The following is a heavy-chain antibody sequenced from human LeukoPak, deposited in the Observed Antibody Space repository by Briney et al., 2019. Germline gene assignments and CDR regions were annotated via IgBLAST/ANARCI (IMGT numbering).Heavy chain of an antibody. CDR3: AREGVHCSGRSCLKAY. CDR2: IKKDGSEK. CDR1: GFTFSTYW. V-gene: IGHV3-7*03. Sequence: HTGGSLRLSCAASGFTFSTYWMSWVRQAPGKGLEWVANIKKDGSEKYYMDSVKGRFTISRDNAESSLYLQMNSLRAEDTAVYYCAREGVHCSGRSCLKAYWGQGTQVTVSS. D-gene: IGHD2-15*01. J-gene: IGHJ4*02.